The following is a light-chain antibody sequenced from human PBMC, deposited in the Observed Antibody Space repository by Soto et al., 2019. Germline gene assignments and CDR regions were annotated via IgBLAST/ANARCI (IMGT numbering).Light chain of an antibody. CDR2: DVS. CDR3: SSYTSSSTSVV. V-gene: IGLV2-14*01. CDR1: SSDVGGYNY. J-gene: IGLJ2*01. Sequence: QSVLTQPASVSGSPGQSITISCTGTSSDVGGYNYVSWYQQQPGKAHKLMIYDVSNRPSGVSKRFSGSKSGNTASLTISGLQAEDEADYYCSSYTSSSTSVVFGGGTKLTVL.